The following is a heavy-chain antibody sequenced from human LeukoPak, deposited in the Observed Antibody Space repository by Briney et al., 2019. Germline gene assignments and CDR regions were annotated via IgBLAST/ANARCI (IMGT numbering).Heavy chain of an antibody. V-gene: IGHV4-30-2*01. D-gene: IGHD3-10*01. CDR2: IYHSGST. CDR1: GGSISSGGYS. J-gene: IGHJ5*02. CDR3: ARVGSMIRGVLNWFDP. Sequence: SQTLSLTCAVSGGSISSGGYSWSWIRQPPGKGLEWIGSIYHSGSTYYNPSLKSRVTISVDRSKNQFSLKLSSVTAADTAVYYCARVGSMIRGVLNWFDPWGQGTLVTVSS.